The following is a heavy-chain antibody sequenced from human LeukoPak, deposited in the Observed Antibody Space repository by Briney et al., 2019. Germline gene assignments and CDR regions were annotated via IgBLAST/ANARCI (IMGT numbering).Heavy chain of an antibody. J-gene: IGHJ1*01. CDR1: GYTFSSFW. D-gene: IGHD3-22*01. CDR2: IDSDGSGT. V-gene: IGHV3-74*01. Sequence: GGSLRLSCAASGYTFSSFWIHWVRQAPGKGLEWVARIDSDGSGTRYADSVKGRFTISRDNAKNTLYQQMNSLRAEDTAVYYCARVLSADSPGFQHWGQGTLVTVSS. CDR3: ARVLSADSPGFQH.